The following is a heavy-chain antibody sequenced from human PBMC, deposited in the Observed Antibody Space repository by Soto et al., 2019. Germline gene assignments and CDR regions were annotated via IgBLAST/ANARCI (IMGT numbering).Heavy chain of an antibody. D-gene: IGHD2-15*01. CDR3: ARHFARAGSTTPFFYYILDV. Sequence: QVQLRESGPALVKPSETLSLTCTVSNGSISPHYWSWIRQPPGGGLEWIGYMYYNGNTNYSPSFQSRLTRSLDTSKSQFSLRLTSVTAADTAVYYCARHFARAGSTTPFFYYILDVWGTGTTVTVSS. V-gene: IGHV4-59*08. CDR2: MYYNGNT. CDR1: NGSISPHY. J-gene: IGHJ6*03.